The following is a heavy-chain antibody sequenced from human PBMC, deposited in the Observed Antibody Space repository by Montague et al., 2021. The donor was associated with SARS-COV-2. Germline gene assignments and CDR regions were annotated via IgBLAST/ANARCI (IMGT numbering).Heavy chain of an antibody. CDR1: GGSINSGSYY. CDR2: ISTSGNT. J-gene: IGHJ6*02. D-gene: IGHD3-9*01. Sequence: TLSLTCTVSGGSINSGSYYWGWIRQAAGTGLEWIGRISTSGNTKYNTSLKSRVTISVDTSQNQFSLKMYSVTAADTAVYYCARDTRPNFAYYDILAGDYYYYGIDVWGQGTTVTVSS. V-gene: IGHV4-61*02. CDR3: ARDTRPNFAYYDILAGDYYYYGIDV.